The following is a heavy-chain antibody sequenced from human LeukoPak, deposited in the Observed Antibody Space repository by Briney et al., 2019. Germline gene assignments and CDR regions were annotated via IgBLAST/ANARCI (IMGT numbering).Heavy chain of an antibody. J-gene: IGHJ6*03. D-gene: IGHD1-20*01. V-gene: IGHV1-69*05. CDR3: ARAGDGNWNDRDYYYYMDV. CDR1: GGTFSSYA. Sequence: SVKVSCKASGGTFSSYAISWVRQAPGQGLEWMGRIIPTFGTANYAQKFQGRVTITTDESTSTAYMELSSLRSEDTAVYYCARAGDGNWNDRDYYYYMDVWGKGTTVTVSS. CDR2: IIPTFGTA.